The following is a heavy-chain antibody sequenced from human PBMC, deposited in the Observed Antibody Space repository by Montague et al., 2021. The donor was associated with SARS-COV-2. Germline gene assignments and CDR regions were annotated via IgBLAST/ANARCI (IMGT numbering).Heavy chain of an antibody. Sequence: SLRLSCAASGFTFCSYAMHWVRQAPGKGLEWVSVIPYDGSNKYYADSVKGRFTISRDNSKNTLYLQMNSLLDEDTAVYYCASELSYDGMDVWGQGTTVTVCS. V-gene: IGHV3-30-3*01. D-gene: IGHD2/OR15-2a*01. CDR1: GFTFCSYA. CDR3: ASELSYDGMDV. CDR2: IPYDGSNK. J-gene: IGHJ6*02.